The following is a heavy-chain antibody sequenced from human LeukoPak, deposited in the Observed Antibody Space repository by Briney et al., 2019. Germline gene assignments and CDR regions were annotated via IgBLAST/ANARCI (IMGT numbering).Heavy chain of an antibody. J-gene: IGHJ3*02. D-gene: IGHD2-15*01. CDR1: GFTFSSYS. V-gene: IGHV3-21*01. CDR2: ISSSSSYI. CDR3: ARDRFDIVVVVAATPDAFDI. Sequence: PGGSLRLSCAASGFTFSSYSMNWVRQAPGKGLEWVSSISSSSSYIYYADSVKGRFTISRDNAKNSLYLQMNSLRAEDTAVYYCARDRFDIVVVVAATPDAFDIWGQGTMVTVSS.